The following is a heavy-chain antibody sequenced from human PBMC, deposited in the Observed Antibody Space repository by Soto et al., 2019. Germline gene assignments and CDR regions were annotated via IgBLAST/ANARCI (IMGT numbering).Heavy chain of an antibody. CDR3: AILTPITGVY. V-gene: IGHV1-69*10. J-gene: IGHJ4*02. Sequence: LVQVSCPVSGGSSSTYTLTWVRQAPGQGLEWMGGIIPMFCIINYAQKFQGRVTITAERSTTTAYIELISLRSDDTAVYYCAILTPITGVYWGQGAQVTVS. D-gene: IGHD5-12*01. CDR2: IIPMFCII. CDR1: GGSSSTYT.